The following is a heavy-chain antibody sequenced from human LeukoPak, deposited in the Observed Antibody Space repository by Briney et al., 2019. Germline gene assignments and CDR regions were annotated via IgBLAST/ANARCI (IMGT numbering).Heavy chain of an antibody. D-gene: IGHD3-10*01. CDR3: ARASHAELLRDAFDI. Sequence: ASVKVSCKASGYTFTGYYMHWVRQAPGQGLEWMGWINPNSGGTNYAQKFQGRVTMTRDTSISTAYMELSRLRFDDTAVYYCARASHAELLRDAFDIWGQGTMVTVSS. CDR2: INPNSGGT. CDR1: GYTFTGYY. J-gene: IGHJ3*02. V-gene: IGHV1-2*02.